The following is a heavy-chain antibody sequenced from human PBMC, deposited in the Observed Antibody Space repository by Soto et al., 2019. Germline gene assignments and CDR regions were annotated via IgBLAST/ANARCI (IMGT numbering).Heavy chain of an antibody. CDR3: ARMSATGTRWFDS. D-gene: IGHD6-13*01. V-gene: IGHV4-31*03. CDR2: ISYRGIT. J-gene: IGHJ5*01. CDR1: GASISSGAYY. Sequence: QVQLQESGPGLVKPSQTLSLTCTVSGASISSGAYYCSWIRHFPGKGLEWIGDISYRGITHYNPSLNWRATISRDTSENQFSLKVNSVTAADTAVYYCARMSATGTRWFDSWGQGTQVTVSS.